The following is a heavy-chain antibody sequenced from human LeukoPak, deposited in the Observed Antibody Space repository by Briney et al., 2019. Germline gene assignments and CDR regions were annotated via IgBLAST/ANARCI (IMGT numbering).Heavy chain of an antibody. CDR3: AKGFDIVVVIAISDY. Sequence: GGSLRLSCAASGFTFSSYAMSWVRQAPGKGLEWVSAISGSGGSTYYADSVKGRFTISRDNSKNTLYLQMNSLRAEDTAVYYCAKGFDIVVVIAISDYWGQGTLVTVSS. D-gene: IGHD2-21*01. CDR1: GFTFSSYA. CDR2: ISGSGGST. J-gene: IGHJ4*02. V-gene: IGHV3-23*01.